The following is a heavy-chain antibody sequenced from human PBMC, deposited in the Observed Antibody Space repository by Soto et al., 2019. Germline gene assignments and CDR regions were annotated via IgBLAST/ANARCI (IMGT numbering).Heavy chain of an antibody. CDR3: ASAGGLGAVAADY. CDR2: IYHSGST. CDR1: GGSISSGGYS. D-gene: IGHD6-19*01. V-gene: IGHV4-30-2*01. J-gene: IGHJ4*02. Sequence: QLQLQESGSGLVKPSQTLSLTCAVSGGSISSGGYSWSWIRQPPGKGLEGIGYIYHSGSTYYNPSHRGRVTISVDRSKNQFSLKLSSVTAADTAVYYGASAGGLGAVAADYWGQGTLVTVSS.